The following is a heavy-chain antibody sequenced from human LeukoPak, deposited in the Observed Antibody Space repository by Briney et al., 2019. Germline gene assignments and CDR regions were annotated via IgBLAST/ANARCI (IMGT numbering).Heavy chain of an antibody. CDR2: ISAYNGNT. Sequence: ASVKVSCKASGYTFTSYGISWVRQAPGQGLEWMGWISAYNGNTNYAQKLQGRVTMTTDTSTSTAYMELRSLRSDDTAVYYCARDGEDIVVVPAAREGWFDPWGQGTLVTLSS. CDR1: GYTFTSYG. D-gene: IGHD2-2*01. J-gene: IGHJ5*02. CDR3: ARDGEDIVVVPAAREGWFDP. V-gene: IGHV1-18*04.